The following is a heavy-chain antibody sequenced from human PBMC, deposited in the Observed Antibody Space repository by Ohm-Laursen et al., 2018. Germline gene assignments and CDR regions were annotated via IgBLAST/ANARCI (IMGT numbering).Heavy chain of an antibody. CDR2: IYHTGST. D-gene: IGHD5-18*01. Sequence: PSQTLSLTCTVSGGSISGYYWSWIRQSPGKGLEWIGYIYHTGSTKYNPSLKSRVTISVDTPMNQFSLRLSSVTAADTAVYFCARHKRYTYGALTYWGQGTLVTVSS. J-gene: IGHJ4*02. CDR1: GGSISGYY. V-gene: IGHV4-59*08. CDR3: ARHKRYTYGALTY.